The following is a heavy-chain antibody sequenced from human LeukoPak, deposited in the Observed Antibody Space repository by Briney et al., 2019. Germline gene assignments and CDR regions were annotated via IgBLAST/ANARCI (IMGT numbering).Heavy chain of an antibody. J-gene: IGHJ4*02. CDR3: ARGNYGFDY. D-gene: IGHD1-7*01. CDR2: ILADGTTT. CDR1: GFFFSNYE. V-gene: IGHV3-74*03. Sequence: AGTLRLTCAASGFFFSNYELYWVRQPPGKGLVWVSRILADGTTTMYADSVKGRFTISRDNAKNTLYLQMNSLRAEDTAAYYCARGNYGFDYWGQGTLVIVSS.